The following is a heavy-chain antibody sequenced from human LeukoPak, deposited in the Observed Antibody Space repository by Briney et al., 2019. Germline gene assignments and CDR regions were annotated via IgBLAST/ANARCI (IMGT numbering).Heavy chain of an antibody. CDR1: GGTFRSFA. J-gene: IGHJ4*02. CDR3: AIFQGTYGDNDNDF. D-gene: IGHD4-17*01. V-gene: IGHV1-69*01. CDR2: ITPMINTP. Sequence: GASVKVSCKASGGTFRSFAINWVRQAPGKGLEWMGGITPMINTPKYAQRFQGRVSITADESTSTGYMEVSSLRSEDTAVYYCAIFQGTYGDNDNDFWGQGTLVTASS.